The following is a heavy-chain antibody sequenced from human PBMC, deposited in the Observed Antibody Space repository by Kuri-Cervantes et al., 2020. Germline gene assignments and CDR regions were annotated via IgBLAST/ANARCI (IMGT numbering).Heavy chain of an antibody. D-gene: IGHD1-26*01. CDR1: GFTFDDYT. CDR2: ISWDGGST. CDR3: AKDMGYSGSYLDY. J-gene: IGHJ4*02. V-gene: IGHV3-43*01. Sequence: LTCAASGFTFDDYTMHWVRQAPGKGLEWVSLISWDGGSTYYADSVKGRFTISRDNSKNSLYLQMNSLRTEDTALYYCAKDMGYSGSYLDYWGQGTLVTVSS.